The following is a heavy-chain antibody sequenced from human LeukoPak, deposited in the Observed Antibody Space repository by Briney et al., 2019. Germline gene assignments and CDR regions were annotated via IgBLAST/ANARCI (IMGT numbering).Heavy chain of an antibody. Sequence: ASVKVSCKASGYTFTGYYMHWVRQAPGQGLEWMGWINPNSGGTNYAQKFQGRVTMTRNTSISTAYMELSSLRSEDTAVYYCARPIRNYGSGSYAYYWGQGTLVTVSS. V-gene: IGHV1-2*02. CDR3: ARPIRNYGSGSYAYY. CDR1: GYTFTGYY. CDR2: INPNSGGT. D-gene: IGHD3-10*01. J-gene: IGHJ4*02.